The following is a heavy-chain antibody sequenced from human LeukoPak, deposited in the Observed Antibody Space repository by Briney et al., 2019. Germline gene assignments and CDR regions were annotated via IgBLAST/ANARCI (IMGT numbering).Heavy chain of an antibody. J-gene: IGHJ4*02. V-gene: IGHV3-30*19. CDR2: IAHDGGNK. D-gene: IGHD2-21*01. Sequence: QAGGSLRLSCAASGFTFSIYGMHWVRQAPGKGLEWVAFIAHDGGNKYYADSVRGRFTISRDNSKNTLYLQINSLRNEDTAVYFCARIVGHSRSEFWGQGTLVTVSS. CDR1: GFTFSIYG. CDR3: ARIVGHSRSEF.